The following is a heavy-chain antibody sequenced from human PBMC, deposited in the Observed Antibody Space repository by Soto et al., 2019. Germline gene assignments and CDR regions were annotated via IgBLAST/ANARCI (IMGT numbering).Heavy chain of an antibody. J-gene: IGHJ4*02. D-gene: IGHD1-26*01. CDR1: GYNFNQYY. Sequence: QVQLVQSGPEVRKPGASVRLSCATSGYNFNQYYSHWVRQAPGQGLGWMGIINLRGGTTEYAHKFRGRVTVTGDTSTRPAYMELSSLRSDDTAVYFCARGPDASDAPPWDHWVQGTLITVSS. V-gene: IGHV1-46*02. CDR3: ARGPDASDAPPWDH. CDR2: INLRGGTT.